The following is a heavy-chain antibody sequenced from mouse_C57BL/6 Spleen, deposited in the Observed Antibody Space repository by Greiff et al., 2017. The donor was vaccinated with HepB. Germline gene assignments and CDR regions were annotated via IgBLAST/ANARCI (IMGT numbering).Heavy chain of an antibody. Sequence: VQLQQSGPELVKPGASVKISCKASGYTFTDYYMNWVKQSHGKSLEWIGDINPNNGGTSYNQKFKGKATLTVDKSSSTAYMELRSLTSEDSAVYYCAIDPFAYWGQGTLVTVSA. V-gene: IGHV1-26*01. CDR3: AIDPFAY. J-gene: IGHJ3*01. CDR1: GYTFTDYY. CDR2: INPNNGGT.